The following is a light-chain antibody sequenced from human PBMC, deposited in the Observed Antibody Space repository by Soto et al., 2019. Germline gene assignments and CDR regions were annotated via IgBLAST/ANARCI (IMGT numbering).Light chain of an antibody. V-gene: IGKV3-11*01. CDR3: QQRSYWPPYT. CDR2: DAS. J-gene: IGKJ2*01. CDR1: QSVSSY. Sequence: EIVLTQSPATLSLSPGERATLSCRASQSVSSYLAWYQQKPGQAPRLLSYDASNRATGIPARFSGSGSGTDFTLTISSLEPEDFAVYYCQQRSYWPPYTFGQGTKLEIK.